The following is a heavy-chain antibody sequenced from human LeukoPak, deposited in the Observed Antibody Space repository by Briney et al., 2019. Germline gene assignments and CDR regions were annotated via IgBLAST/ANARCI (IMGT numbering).Heavy chain of an antibody. CDR1: GFTFTDYW. V-gene: IGHV3-7*01. Sequence: GGSLRLSCAASGFTFTDYWMTWVRQVPGKGLEWVANINRAGIESYYVDSVKGRFTISRDNAEKSLYLQMDSLRVDDTAVYYCARVGTWELQRVFDNWGQGTLVTVSS. CDR2: INRAGIES. J-gene: IGHJ4*02. CDR3: ARVGTWELQRVFDN. D-gene: IGHD1-26*01.